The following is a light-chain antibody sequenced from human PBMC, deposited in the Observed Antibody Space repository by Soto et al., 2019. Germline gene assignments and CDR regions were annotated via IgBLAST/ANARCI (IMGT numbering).Light chain of an antibody. CDR1: QSVNQK. J-gene: IGKJ5*01. Sequence: EIVLTRSPATLSVSPLGIGTRSFMASQSVNQKLGWYQQKPGQAPRLLIYVASYRATGIPARFSGSGSGTEYTLTISNLQAEDFAVYYCQQFNNWPHTFGQGTRLEI. V-gene: IGKV3-15*01. CDR3: QQFNNWPHT. CDR2: VAS.